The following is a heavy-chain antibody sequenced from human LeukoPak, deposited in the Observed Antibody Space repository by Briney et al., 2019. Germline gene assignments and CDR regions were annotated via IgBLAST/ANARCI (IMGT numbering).Heavy chain of an antibody. CDR2: IKQDGSER. J-gene: IGHJ6*02. V-gene: IGHV3-7*01. CDR1: GFTFSSYW. D-gene: IGHD3-3*01. Sequence: GGSLRLSCAASGFTFSSYWLSWVRQARGKGLEWVANIKQDGSERYYVECEKSRFTISRDNAKNSLYLQKNSRRAEDTAVYYCARVGLRFLEWFDPYYYYGMDVWGQGTTVTVSS. CDR3: ARVGLRFLEWFDPYYYYGMDV.